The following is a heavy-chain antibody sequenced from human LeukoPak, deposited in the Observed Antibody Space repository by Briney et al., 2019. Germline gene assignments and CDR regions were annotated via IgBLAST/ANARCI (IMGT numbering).Heavy chain of an antibody. D-gene: IGHD4-17*01. V-gene: IGHV4-34*01. CDR3: ARVGRADDYGSYYFDY. CDR2: IDHSGST. J-gene: IGHJ4*01. CDR1: GGSFSGYY. Sequence: SETLSLTCAVYGGSFSGYYWSWIRQPPGKGLEWIGEIDHSGSTNYNPSLKSRVTISVDTSKNQFSLKLSSVTAADTAVYYCARVGRADDYGSYYFDYWGHGTLVTVSS.